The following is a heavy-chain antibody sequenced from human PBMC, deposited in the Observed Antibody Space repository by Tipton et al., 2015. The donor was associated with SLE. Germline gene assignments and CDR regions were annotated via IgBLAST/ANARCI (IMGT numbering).Heavy chain of an antibody. D-gene: IGHD3-10*01. Sequence: TLSLTCTVSGGSISSSSYYWGWIRQPPGKGLEWIGSIYYSGSTYYNPSLKSRVTISVDTSKNQFSLNLSSVTAADTAVYYCATYYYGSRSYYDAFDIWGQGTMVTVSS. V-gene: IGHV4-39*07. CDR2: IYYSGST. CDR1: GGSISSSSYY. J-gene: IGHJ3*02. CDR3: ATYYYGSRSYYDAFDI.